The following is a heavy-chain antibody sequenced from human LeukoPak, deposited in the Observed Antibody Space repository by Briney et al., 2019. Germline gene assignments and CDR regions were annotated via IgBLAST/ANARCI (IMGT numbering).Heavy chain of an antibody. D-gene: IGHD3-22*01. CDR3: ATGGIHYDYSGHYYTYYFDY. CDR1: GFTFSSFA. J-gene: IGHJ4*02. V-gene: IGHV3-23*01. Sequence: GGSLRLSCVASGFTFSSFAMSWVRQAPGKGLELVSGISLSGDETYYPDSVKGRFTISRDNSKNTLFLHVSSLGAEDTAVYFCATGGIHYDYSGHYYTYYFDYWGQGALVTVSS. CDR2: ISLSGDET.